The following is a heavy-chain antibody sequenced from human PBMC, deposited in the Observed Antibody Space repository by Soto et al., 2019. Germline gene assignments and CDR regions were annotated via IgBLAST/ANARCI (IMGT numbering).Heavy chain of an antibody. CDR3: ARLGGYCSSTSCYGYYGMDV. V-gene: IGHV4-39*01. CDR1: GGSISSGPYS. D-gene: IGHD2-2*01. CDR2: FYYSEST. Sequence: QLQLQESGPGLVKPSETLSLTCTVSGGSISSGPYSWGCIRQPPGEGLEWIGTFYYSESTYYNPSLESRVTISVDTSKNQFSLKVSSVTVADTAVYYCARLGGYCSSTSCYGYYGMDVWGQGTTVTVSS. J-gene: IGHJ6*02.